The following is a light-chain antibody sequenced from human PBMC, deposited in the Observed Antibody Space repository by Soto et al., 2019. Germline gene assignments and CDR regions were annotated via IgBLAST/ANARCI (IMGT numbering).Light chain of an antibody. J-gene: IGKJ5*01. Sequence: DIVMTQSPDSLAVSPGERATINCKSSQSVLYSSNNNNYLAWYQQKPGQPPRLLIYWASTRESGVPDRFSGSGSGTDFTLTISSLQAEDVAVYYCQQYNTSPITFGQGTRLEIK. CDR2: WAS. CDR1: QSVLYSSNNNNY. V-gene: IGKV4-1*01. CDR3: QQYNTSPIT.